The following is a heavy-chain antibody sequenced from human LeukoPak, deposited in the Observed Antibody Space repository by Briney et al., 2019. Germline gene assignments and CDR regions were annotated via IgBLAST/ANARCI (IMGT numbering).Heavy chain of an antibody. CDR2: IKKDGSEK. V-gene: IGHV3-7*01. CDR3: VQRGLDY. CDR1: GFTFRDHY. Sequence: PGGSLILSCAASGFTFRDHYMTWVRQAPGKGLEWVANIKKDGSEKHYVDSVKGRFTISRDNVKNSLYLQMTSLRGEDTAVYYCVQRGLDYWGQGTQVTVSS. D-gene: IGHD6-25*01. J-gene: IGHJ4*02.